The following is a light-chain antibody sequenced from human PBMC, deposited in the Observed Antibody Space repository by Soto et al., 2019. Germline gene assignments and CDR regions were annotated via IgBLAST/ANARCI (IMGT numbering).Light chain of an antibody. CDR1: QSVSTN. J-gene: IGKJ1*01. Sequence: EIVMTQSPATLSGSPGERATLSCRASQSVSTNLGWYQQKPGQAPRRLIYGVSTRATGIPTRFSGSGSGTEFTLTITSLQSEAFAVYYCNQYTNRPSSTFGQGTKL. CDR2: GVS. V-gene: IGKV3-15*01. CDR3: NQYTNRPSST.